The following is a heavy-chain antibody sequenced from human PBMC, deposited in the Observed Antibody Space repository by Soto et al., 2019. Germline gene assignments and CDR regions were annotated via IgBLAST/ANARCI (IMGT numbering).Heavy chain of an antibody. Sequence: PSETLSITCTVSGDSVSNGNSYWSWIRQPPGKGLEWIGYTYYSGSTNYNPSLKSRVTISVDTSKNQFSLRLSSVTAADTAVYYCARGGAYYYYYGMDVWGQGTTVTVSS. CDR2: TYYSGST. J-gene: IGHJ6*02. CDR3: ARGGAYYYYYGMDV. CDR1: GDSVSNGNSY. V-gene: IGHV4-61*01.